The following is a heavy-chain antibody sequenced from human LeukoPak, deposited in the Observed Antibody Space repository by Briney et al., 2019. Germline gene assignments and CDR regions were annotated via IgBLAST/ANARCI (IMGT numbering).Heavy chain of an antibody. Sequence: GGSLRLSCAASGFTFSNYCMSWVRHAPGMGLEWVSTISGPGSSTYYADSVKGRFTISRDNSKNTLYLQMNSLRAEDTALYYCAKGRLPVAATLDYWGRGTLVTVSS. D-gene: IGHD6-19*01. J-gene: IGHJ4*02. V-gene: IGHV3-23*01. CDR1: GFTFSNYC. CDR2: ISGPGSST. CDR3: AKGRLPVAATLDY.